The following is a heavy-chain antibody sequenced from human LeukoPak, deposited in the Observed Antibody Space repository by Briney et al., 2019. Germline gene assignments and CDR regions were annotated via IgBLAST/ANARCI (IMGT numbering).Heavy chain of an antibody. Sequence: SETLSLTCIVSGDSINSNFWSWIRQPAGKGLEWIGRVYNSGATNCNPSLKSRVTMSIDTSKNQLSLNRTSVTAADTAVYYCAREYTSSRALDYWGQGTLVTVSS. CDR3: AREYTSSRALDY. J-gene: IGHJ4*02. V-gene: IGHV4-4*07. D-gene: IGHD6-13*01. CDR2: VYNSGAT. CDR1: GDSINSNF.